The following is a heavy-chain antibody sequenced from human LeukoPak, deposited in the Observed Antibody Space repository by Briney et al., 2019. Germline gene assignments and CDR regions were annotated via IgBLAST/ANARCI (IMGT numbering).Heavy chain of an antibody. Sequence: GRSLRLSCAASGYAFSSYAMHWVRQAPGKGPERVAAISTDGSNRFYADSVKGRFTFSRDNCKNTLYLQMNSLRVEDTATYYCARVQSGSDAFDIWGQGRMVTLSS. CDR3: ARVQSGSDAFDI. CDR1: GYAFSSYA. J-gene: IGHJ3*02. CDR2: ISTDGSNR. V-gene: IGHV3-30-3*01.